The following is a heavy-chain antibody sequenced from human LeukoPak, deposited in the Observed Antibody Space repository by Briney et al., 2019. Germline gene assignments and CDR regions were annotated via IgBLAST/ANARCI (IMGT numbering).Heavy chain of an antibody. CDR2: IYYSGST. CDR1: AGSISSYY. V-gene: IGHV4-59*01. J-gene: IGHJ4*02. CDR3: ARADSSGYYPL. D-gene: IGHD3-22*01. Sequence: SETLSLTCTVSAGSISSYYWSLIRQPPGKGLEWIGYIYYSGSTNYNPSLKSRVTISVDTSKNQFSLKLSSVTAADTAVYYCARADSSGYYPLWGQGTLVTVSS.